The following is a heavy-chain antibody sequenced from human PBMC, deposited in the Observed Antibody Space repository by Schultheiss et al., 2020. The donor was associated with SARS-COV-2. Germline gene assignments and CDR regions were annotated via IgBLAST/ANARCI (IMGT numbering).Heavy chain of an antibody. J-gene: IGHJ6*02. CDR2: VTHSGST. Sequence: SETLSLTCAVYGGSFSGYYWSWIRQSPGKGLEYIGEVTHSGSTDYNPSLKSRVTISLDTSKNQFSLNLTAVTAADTAIYYCACGWVRFGEQPYGMDVWGQGTTVTVSS. CDR1: GGSFSGYY. V-gene: IGHV4-34*01. CDR3: ACGWVRFGEQPYGMDV. D-gene: IGHD3-10*01.